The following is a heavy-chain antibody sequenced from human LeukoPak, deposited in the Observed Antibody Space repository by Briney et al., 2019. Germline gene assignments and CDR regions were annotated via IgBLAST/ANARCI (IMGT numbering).Heavy chain of an antibody. CDR1: GFTFSSYV. D-gene: IGHD1-26*01. CDR3: AKHLGYSGSYIDC. Sequence: GRSLRLSCAASGFTFSSYVMHWVRQAPGKGLEWVAFISYDGGNKYYADSVKGRFTISRDNSKNTLYLQMNSLRTEDTAVYYCAKHLGYSGSYIDCWGQGTLVTVSS. J-gene: IGHJ4*02. CDR2: ISYDGGNK. V-gene: IGHV3-30*18.